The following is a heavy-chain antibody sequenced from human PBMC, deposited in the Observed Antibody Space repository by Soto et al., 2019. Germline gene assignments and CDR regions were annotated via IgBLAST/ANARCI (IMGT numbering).Heavy chain of an antibody. CDR2: IYDSGST. CDR1: GGSISNYY. CDR3: ARSRWFDP. Sequence: QMQLQESGLGLVKPSETLSLTCTVSGGSISNYYWSWIRQPPGKGLEWIGYIYDSGSTNYNPSLKNRVTISVETSKNQFSLNVSSVTAADTAVYYCARSRWFDPWGQGTLVTVSS. J-gene: IGHJ5*02. V-gene: IGHV4-59*08.